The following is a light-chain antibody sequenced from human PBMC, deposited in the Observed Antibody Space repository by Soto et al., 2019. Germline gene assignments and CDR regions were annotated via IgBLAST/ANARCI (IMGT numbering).Light chain of an antibody. CDR3: QQYNKWPRT. J-gene: IGKJ1*01. CDR2: GAS. CDR1: QTVSNN. V-gene: IGKV3-15*01. Sequence: EIVLTQSPGTLSSSPGERATLCCRASQTVSNNYLAWYQQKPGQAPRLLISGASTRATGIPARFSGSGSGTEFTLTIGSLQSEDFAVYYCQQYNKWPRTFGQGTKVDIK.